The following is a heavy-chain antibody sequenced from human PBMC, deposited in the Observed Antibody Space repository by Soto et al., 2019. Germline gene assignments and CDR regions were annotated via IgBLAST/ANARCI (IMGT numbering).Heavy chain of an antibody. J-gene: IGHJ5*02. CDR1: SGSIISSNYY. V-gene: IGHV4-39*01. CDR2: IYYSGST. CDR3: ARLNKPGWFDP. Sequence: SETLSLTCTVSSGSIISSNYYWAWIRQPPEKGLEWIATIYYSGSTYYSPSLKSRVTISADTSKNQFSLRLASVTAADTAVYYCARLNKPGWFDPWGQGTLVT.